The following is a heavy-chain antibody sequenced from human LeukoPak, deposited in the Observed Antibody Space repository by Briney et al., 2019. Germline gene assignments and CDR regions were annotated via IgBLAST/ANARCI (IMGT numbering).Heavy chain of an antibody. Sequence: PSETLSLTCAVSGGSISSGGHSWSWIRQPPGKGLEWIGYIYHSGSTYYNPSLKSRVTISVDRSKNQFSLKLSSVTAADTAVYYCARERDYYYGMDVWGQGTTVTVSS. J-gene: IGHJ6*02. CDR3: ARERDYYYGMDV. CDR2: IYHSGST. CDR1: GGSISSGGHS. V-gene: IGHV4-30-2*01.